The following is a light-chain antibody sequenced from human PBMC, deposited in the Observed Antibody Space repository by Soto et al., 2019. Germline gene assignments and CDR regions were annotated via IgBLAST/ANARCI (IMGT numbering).Light chain of an antibody. CDR2: GAS. CDR1: QSVSNNY. V-gene: IGKV3-20*01. J-gene: IGKJ1*01. Sequence: ETVTAHSPATLSVSPGERATLSCRASQSVSNNYLAWYQQKPGQAPRLLIYGASNRATGIPDRLSGSGSGTDFTLTISRPEPEDFAVYYCQQYGSSGTFGQGTKVDIK. CDR3: QQYGSSGT.